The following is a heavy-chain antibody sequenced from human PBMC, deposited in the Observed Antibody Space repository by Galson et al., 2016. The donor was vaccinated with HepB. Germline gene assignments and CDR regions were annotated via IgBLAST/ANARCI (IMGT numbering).Heavy chain of an antibody. CDR1: GFAFGSHW. V-gene: IGHV3-74*01. Sequence: SLRLSCAASGFAFGSHWMHWVRQVPGKGLMWVSRINSDGTISNYADSVKGRFTISRDNAKNTLYLQMNSLRAEDTAVYFCVRDHSVVPTTAYNWFDPWGRGTLVTVSS. CDR2: INSDGTIS. J-gene: IGHJ5*02. CDR3: VRDHSVVPTTAYNWFDP. D-gene: IGHD2-21*01.